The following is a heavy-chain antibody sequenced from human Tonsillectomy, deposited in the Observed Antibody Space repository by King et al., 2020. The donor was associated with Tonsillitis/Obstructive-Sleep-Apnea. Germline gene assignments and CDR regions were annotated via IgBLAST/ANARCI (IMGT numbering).Heavy chain of an antibody. V-gene: IGHV3-49*04. CDR2: IRSKAYSGTK. CDR3: IRDRDGHYND. Sequence: VQLVESGGGLVQPGRSLRLSCTASGFTFGDYAMNWVRQAPGKGLEWVCFIRSKAYSGTKEYAASVKGRFTISRDDSKSNAYLQMNSLKTEDTSFSYCIRDRDGHYNDWGQGTLVTVSS. D-gene: IGHD4-17*01. J-gene: IGHJ4*02. CDR1: GFTFGDYA.